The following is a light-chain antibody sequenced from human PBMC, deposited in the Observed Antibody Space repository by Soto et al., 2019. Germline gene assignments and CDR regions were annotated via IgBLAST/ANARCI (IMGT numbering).Light chain of an antibody. CDR2: GAS. Sequence: EVVLTQSPGTLSLSPGQRATLSCRASQPVSPSFLAWYQQKGGQAPRLLVYGASTRSTGVPDRFSGRGSGTDFTLTISELEPEDFAVYYCQHYDWSLTWTFGPGTKVEVK. J-gene: IGKJ1*01. V-gene: IGKV3-20*01. CDR1: QPVSPSF. CDR3: QHYDWSLTWT.